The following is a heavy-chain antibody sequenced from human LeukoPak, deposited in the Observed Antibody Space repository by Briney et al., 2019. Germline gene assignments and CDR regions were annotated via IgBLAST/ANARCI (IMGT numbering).Heavy chain of an antibody. D-gene: IGHD2-2*01. CDR1: GYTFTGYY. Sequence: SVKVSCKASGYTFTGYYMHWVRQAPGQGLEWMGWINPNSGGTNYAQKFQGRVTMTSGTAISTAYMELSRLRSDDTAVYYCARDRHRLLVVVPEGGFDPWGQGTLVTVSS. CDR2: INPNSGGT. CDR3: ARDRHRLLVVVPEGGFDP. J-gene: IGHJ5*02. V-gene: IGHV1-2*02.